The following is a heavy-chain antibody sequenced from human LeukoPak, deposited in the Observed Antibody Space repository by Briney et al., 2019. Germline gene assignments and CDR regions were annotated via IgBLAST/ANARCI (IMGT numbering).Heavy chain of an antibody. CDR1: GFTFSSHA. CDR2: ISADGDGP. V-gene: IGHV3-23*01. J-gene: IGHJ4*02. Sequence: GGSLRLSCAASGFTFSSHAMNWVRQVPGKGLVWVSTISADGDGPHYADSVKGRFTISRDNSKNTLFLQMNSLRDGDTAVYFCARAFNGFDPTFDYWGQGTLVTVSS. CDR3: ARAFNGFDPTFDY. D-gene: IGHD6-25*01.